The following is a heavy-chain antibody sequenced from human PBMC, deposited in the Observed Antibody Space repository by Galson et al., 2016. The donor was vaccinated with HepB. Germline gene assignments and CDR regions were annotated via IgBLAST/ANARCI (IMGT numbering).Heavy chain of an antibody. J-gene: IGHJ5*02. CDR2: ISYSGGT. CDR1: GGSFSGYY. Sequence: TLSLTCAVYGGSFSGYYWSWIRQHPGKGLEWIGYISYSGGTFYNPSLKSRLTISLDTSKNQFSLKLSSVTAADTALYYCARDRESGTGGFDPWGQGTLVTVSS. D-gene: IGHD3-10*01. V-gene: IGHV4-31*11. CDR3: ARDRESGTGGFDP.